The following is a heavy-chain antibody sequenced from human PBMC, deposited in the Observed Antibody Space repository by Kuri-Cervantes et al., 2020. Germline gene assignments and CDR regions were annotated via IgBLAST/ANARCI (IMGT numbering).Heavy chain of an antibody. CDR3: VRADGRNTYYIFDF. Sequence: SLKISCAASGFTFDDYAMHWVRQAPGKGLEWVSGISWNSGSIGYADSVKGRFTISRDNAKNSLYLQMSSLRVEDTGVYYCVRADGRNTYYIFDFWGQGTLVTVSS. V-gene: IGHV3-9*01. CDR2: ISWNSGSI. D-gene: IGHD3-10*01. J-gene: IGHJ4*02. CDR1: GFTFDDYA.